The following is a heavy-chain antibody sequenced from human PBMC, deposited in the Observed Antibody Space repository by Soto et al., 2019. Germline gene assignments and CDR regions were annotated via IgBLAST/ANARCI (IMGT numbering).Heavy chain of an antibody. CDR1: GFTFSNYA. CDR2: IPYDGSNK. CDR3: LKRVGGAGWAPGY. V-gene: IGHV3-30*18. D-gene: IGHD6-13*01. Sequence: QVQLVESGGDVVQPGRSLRLSCAASGFTFSNYAMHWVRQPPGKGLEWVAAIPYDGSNKYYADSVKGRFTISRDNSKNTLYLQMNSLRAEDTAVYYCLKRVGGAGWAPGYCGQGTLVTVSS. J-gene: IGHJ4*02.